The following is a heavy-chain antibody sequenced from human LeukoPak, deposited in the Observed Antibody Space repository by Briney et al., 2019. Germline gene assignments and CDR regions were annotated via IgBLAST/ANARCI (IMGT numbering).Heavy chain of an antibody. CDR1: GFTFSSYG. CDR3: ARVLAAAGTGYYFDY. J-gene: IGHJ4*02. V-gene: IGHV3-30*03. Sequence: TGGSLRLSCAASGFTFSSYGMHWVRQAPGKGLEWVAVISYDGSNKYYADSVKGRFTSSRDNSKNTLYLQMNSLRAEDTAVYYCARVLAAAGTGYYFDYWGQGTLVTVSS. CDR2: ISYDGSNK. D-gene: IGHD6-13*01.